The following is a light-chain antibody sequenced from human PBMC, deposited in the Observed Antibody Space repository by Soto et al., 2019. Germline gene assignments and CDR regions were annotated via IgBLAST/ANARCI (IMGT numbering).Light chain of an antibody. Sequence: QSVLTEAAGVSGSPGQSITISCTGTSSDVGGYKFFSWYQQHPGKAPKLIIYEVSNRPSKVTSRFSASKSGTTASPTISGLHAEEEADYHRGSYTGSSSVFGTGTKVTVL. V-gene: IGLV2-14*01. CDR2: EVS. J-gene: IGLJ1*01. CDR3: GSYTGSSSV. CDR1: SSDVGGYKF.